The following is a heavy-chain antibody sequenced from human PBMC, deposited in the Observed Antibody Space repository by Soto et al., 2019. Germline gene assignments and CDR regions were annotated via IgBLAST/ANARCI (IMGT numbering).Heavy chain of an antibody. J-gene: IGHJ6*02. D-gene: IGHD3-10*01. CDR3: ARDLPSLEVRSYGMDV. CDR2: ITPVIGTP. CDR1: GGTFSSYR. Sequence: QVQLVQSGAEVKKPGSSVKVSCKVSGGTFSSYRISWVRQAPGQGLEWMGGITPVIGTPDYAQKFRGRVTVTADRSTSTAYMELSRLRSEDTAAYYCARDLPSLEVRSYGMDVWGQGTTVTVSS. V-gene: IGHV1-69*06.